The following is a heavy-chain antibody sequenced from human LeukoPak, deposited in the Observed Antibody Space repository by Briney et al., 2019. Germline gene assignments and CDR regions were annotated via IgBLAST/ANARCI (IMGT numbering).Heavy chain of an antibody. CDR1: GFTLSGYW. V-gene: IGHV3-74*01. Sequence: PGGSLRLSCAASGFTLSGYWMHWVRRAPGKGLVWVSRINTDGSSTGYADSVKGRFTISRDNARNTLNLQMNSLRAEDTAVYYCARGGHYFDYWGQGSLVTVSS. J-gene: IGHJ4*02. D-gene: IGHD1-26*01. CDR3: ARGGHYFDY. CDR2: INTDGSST.